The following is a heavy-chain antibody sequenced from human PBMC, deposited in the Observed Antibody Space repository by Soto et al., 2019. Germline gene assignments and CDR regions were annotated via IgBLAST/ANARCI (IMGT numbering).Heavy chain of an antibody. Sequence: EVQLLESGGGLVQPGGSLRLSCAASGFPFTGYAMSWVRQAPGKGLEWVSAISGHGDATFYADSVKGRFTISRDNSKNTLNLHMNILRDEDTALYYCANSRVSMVRGLIIIPNYWGQGTLVTVSS. D-gene: IGHD3-10*01. CDR1: GFPFTGYA. CDR2: ISGHGDAT. J-gene: IGHJ4*02. V-gene: IGHV3-23*01. CDR3: ANSRVSMVRGLIIIPNY.